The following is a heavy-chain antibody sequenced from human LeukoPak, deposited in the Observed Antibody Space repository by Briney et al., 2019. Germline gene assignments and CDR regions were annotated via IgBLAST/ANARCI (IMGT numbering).Heavy chain of an antibody. D-gene: IGHD7-27*01. V-gene: IGHV3-48*03. Sequence: PGGSLRLSCAASGFTFSSSSMNWVRQAPGKGLEWVSYISSSGSIIYYADSVKGRFTISRVNAKRSLFLQMNSLRVEDTAVYYCARTMWGFDYWGQGTLVTVSS. J-gene: IGHJ4*02. CDR2: ISSSGSII. CDR1: GFTFSSSS. CDR3: ARTMWGFDY.